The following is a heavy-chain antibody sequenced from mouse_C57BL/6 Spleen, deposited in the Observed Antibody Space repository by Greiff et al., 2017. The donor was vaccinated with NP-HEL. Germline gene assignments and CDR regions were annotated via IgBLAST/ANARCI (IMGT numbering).Heavy chain of an antibody. V-gene: IGHV1-18*01. CDR1: GYTFTDYN. CDR2: INPNNGGT. CDR3: ARRRYYGNLDY. J-gene: IGHJ2*01. Sequence: EVQLQQSGPELVKPGASVKIPCKASGYTFTDYNMDWVKQSHGKSLEWIGDINPNNGGTIYNQKFKGKATLTVDKSSSTAYMELRSLTSEDTAVYYCARRRYYGNLDYWGQGTTLTVSS. D-gene: IGHD1-1*01.